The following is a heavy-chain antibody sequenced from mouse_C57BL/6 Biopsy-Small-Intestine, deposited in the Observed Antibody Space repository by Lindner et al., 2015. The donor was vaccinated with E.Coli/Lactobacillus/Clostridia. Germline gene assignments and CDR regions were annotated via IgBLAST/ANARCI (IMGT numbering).Heavy chain of an antibody. Sequence: VQLQESGAELARPGASVKLSCKASGYTFTSYGISWVKQRTGQGLEWIGEIYPRSGNTYYNEKFKGKATLTADKSSSTAYMELRSLTSEDSAVYFCAREGDSNYVDYWGQGTTLTVSS. CDR2: IYPRSGNT. V-gene: IGHV1-81*01. D-gene: IGHD2-5*01. CDR1: GYTFTSYG. J-gene: IGHJ2*01. CDR3: AREGDSNYVDY.